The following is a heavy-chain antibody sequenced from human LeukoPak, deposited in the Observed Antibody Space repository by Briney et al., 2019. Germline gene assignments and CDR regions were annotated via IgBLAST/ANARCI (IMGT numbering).Heavy chain of an antibody. CDR3: AKGNYNGTIFGVVGFDY. CDR1: GFTFSSYA. D-gene: IGHD3-3*01. V-gene: IGHV3-23*01. J-gene: IGHJ4*02. CDR2: ISGSGGST. Sequence: PGGSLRLSCAASGFTFSSYAMSWVRQAPGKGLEWVSGISGSGGSTYYADSVKGRFTISRDNSKNTLYLQMNSLRAEDTAVYYCAKGNYNGTIFGVVGFDYWGQGTLVTVSS.